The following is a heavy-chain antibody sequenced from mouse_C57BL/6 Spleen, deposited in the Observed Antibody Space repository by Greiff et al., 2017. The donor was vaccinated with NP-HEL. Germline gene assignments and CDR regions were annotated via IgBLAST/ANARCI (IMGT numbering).Heavy chain of an antibody. D-gene: IGHD1-1*01. CDR1: GYTFTDHT. CDR2: IYPRDGST. J-gene: IGHJ1*03. CDR3: AREGYVTTVVATDWYCDV. Sequence: VQLQQSDAELVKPGASVKISCKVSGYTFTDHTIHWMKQRPEQGLEWIGYIYPRDGSTKYNEKFKGKATLTADKSSSTAYMQLNSLTSEDSAVYFCAREGYVTTVVATDWYCDVWGTGTTVTVSS. V-gene: IGHV1-78*01.